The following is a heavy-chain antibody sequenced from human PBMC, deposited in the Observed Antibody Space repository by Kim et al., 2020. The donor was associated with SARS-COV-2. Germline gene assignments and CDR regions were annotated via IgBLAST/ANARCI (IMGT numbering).Heavy chain of an antibody. CDR1: GGSISSSSYY. J-gene: IGHJ4*02. Sequence: SETLSLTCTVSGGSISSSSYYWGWIRQPPGKGLEWIGSIYNSGSTYYNPSLKSRVTISVDTSKNQFSLKLSSVTAADTAVYYCASVSMVTEGLHFDYWGQGTLVTVSS. V-gene: IGHV4-39*01. D-gene: IGHD5-18*01. CDR3: ASVSMVTEGLHFDY. CDR2: IYNSGST.